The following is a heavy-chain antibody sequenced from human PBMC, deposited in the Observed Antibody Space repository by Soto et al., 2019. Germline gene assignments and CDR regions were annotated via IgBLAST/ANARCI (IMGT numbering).Heavy chain of an antibody. CDR1: GFTFSSYW. Sequence: GESLKISCAASGFTFSSYWMHWVRQAPGKGLVWVSRIISGSGGSTYYADSVKGRFTISRDNSKNTLYLQMNSLRAEDTALYYCAQDTYYYDNSGYYVFQYWGQGTLVTVSS. CDR3: AQDTYYYDNSGYYVFQY. J-gene: IGHJ4*02. D-gene: IGHD3-22*01. CDR2: IISGSGGST. V-gene: IGHV3-23*01.